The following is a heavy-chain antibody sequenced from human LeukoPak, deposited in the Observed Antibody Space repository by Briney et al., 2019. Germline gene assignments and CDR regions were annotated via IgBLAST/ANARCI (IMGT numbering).Heavy chain of an antibody. J-gene: IGHJ4*02. Sequence: PGGSLRLSCAASGFTFSSYAMHWVRQAPGKGLEWVAVISYDGSNKYYADSVKGRFTISRDNSKNTLYLQMNSLRAEDTAVYYCARDRHCSGGSCYSGGHFDYWGQGTLVTVSS. CDR2: ISYDGSNK. D-gene: IGHD2-15*01. V-gene: IGHV3-30*04. CDR3: ARDRHCSGGSCYSGGHFDY. CDR1: GFTFSSYA.